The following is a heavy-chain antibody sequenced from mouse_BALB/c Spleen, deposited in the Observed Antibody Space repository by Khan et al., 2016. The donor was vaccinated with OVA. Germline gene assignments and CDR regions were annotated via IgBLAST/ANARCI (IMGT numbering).Heavy chain of an antibody. V-gene: IGHV3-2*02. J-gene: IGHJ4*01. CDR1: GYSITSDYA. CDR3: ARDGSRYNYAMDY. D-gene: IGHD2-3*01. Sequence: VQLKESGPGLVKPSQSLSLTCTVTGYSITSDYAWNWLRQLPGNKLEWMGYISYSGSTNYNPVLKSRISITRDTSKNQFFLQLNSVTTEDTATYNCARDGSRYNYAMDYWGQGTSVTVSS. CDR2: ISYSGST.